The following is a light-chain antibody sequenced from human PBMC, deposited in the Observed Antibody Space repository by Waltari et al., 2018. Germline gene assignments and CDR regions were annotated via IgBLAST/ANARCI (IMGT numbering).Light chain of an antibody. CDR2: GAS. J-gene: IGKJ1*01. CDR1: QGINNY. CDR3: QKYNSAPWT. V-gene: IGKV1-27*01. Sequence: DIQMTQSPSSLSASVGDRVTITCRASQGINNYLAWYQQKPGKVPKVLIYGASTLQSGVPSRVSGSGSGTEFTLTISSLQPEDVATYYCQKYNSAPWTFGQGTKVEIK.